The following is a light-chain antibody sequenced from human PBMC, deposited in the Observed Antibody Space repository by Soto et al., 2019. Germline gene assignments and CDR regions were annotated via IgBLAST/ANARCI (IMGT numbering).Light chain of an antibody. CDR3: VLYMGTGISV. CDR1: SGSVSTSYY. Sequence: QTVVTQEPSFSVSPGRTVTLTCGLSSGSVSTSYYPSWYQLTPGQAPRTLIYSTNTRSSGVPNRFSGSILENKAALSITGAQADDVNDYNCVLYMGTGISVFGGGTKLTVL. V-gene: IGLV8-61*01. CDR2: STN. J-gene: IGLJ3*02.